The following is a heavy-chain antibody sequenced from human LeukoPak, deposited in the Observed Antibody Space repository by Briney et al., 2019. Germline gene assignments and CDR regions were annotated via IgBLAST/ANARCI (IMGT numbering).Heavy chain of an antibody. V-gene: IGHV3-23*01. CDR1: GFTFSSYA. D-gene: IGHD2-2*01. Sequence: GGSLRLSCAASGFTFSSYAMSWVRQAPGKGLEWVSAISGSGGSTYYADSVKGRFTISRDNSKNTLYLQMNSLRAEDTAVHYCAKTTQIVVVPAAVDYWGQGTLVTVSS. J-gene: IGHJ4*02. CDR3: AKTTQIVVVPAAVDY. CDR2: ISGSGGST.